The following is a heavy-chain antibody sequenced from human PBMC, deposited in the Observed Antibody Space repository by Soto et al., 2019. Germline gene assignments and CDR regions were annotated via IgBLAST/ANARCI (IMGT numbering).Heavy chain of an antibody. CDR1: GFSFSSYE. D-gene: IGHD6-13*01. V-gene: IGHV3-48*03. J-gene: IGHJ6*01. CDR2: ISSSGSTI. Sequence: GGSLRLSCAASGFSFSSYEMNCARQAPGKGLEWVSYISSSGSTIYYADSVKGRFTISRDNAKNSLYLQMNSLRAEDTAVYYCARVGSADGTYYYYGMHVCGPGTTLTVYS. CDR3: ARVGSADGTYYYYGMHV.